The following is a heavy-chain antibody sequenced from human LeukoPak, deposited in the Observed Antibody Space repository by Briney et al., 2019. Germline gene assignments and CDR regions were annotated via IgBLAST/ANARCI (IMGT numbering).Heavy chain of an antibody. J-gene: IGHJ4*02. Sequence: GGSLRLSCAVSGFTFSVYAMTWVRQAPGKGLEWVPSVPGSGGDTYYADSVKGRFTISRDNSKNTLYLQMTSLAADDTAIYYCVKAQFPTSHYIGDSWGQGTLVTVSS. CDR3: VKAQFPTSHYIGDS. CDR2: VPGSGGDT. CDR1: GFTFSVYA. V-gene: IGHV3-23*01. D-gene: IGHD2-15*01.